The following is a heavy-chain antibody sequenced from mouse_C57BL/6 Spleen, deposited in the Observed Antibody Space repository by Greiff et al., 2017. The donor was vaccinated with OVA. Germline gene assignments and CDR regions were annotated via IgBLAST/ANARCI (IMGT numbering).Heavy chain of an antibody. CDR3: ARGYYGSKGGDYYAMDY. CDR1: GYSITSGYY. Sequence: EVQLQESGPGLVKPSQSLSLTCSVTGYSITSGYYWNWIRQFPGNKLEWMGYISYDGSNNYNPSLKNRISITRDTSKNQFFLKLNSVTTEDTATYYCARGYYGSKGGDYYAMDYWGQGTSVTVSS. D-gene: IGHD1-1*01. J-gene: IGHJ4*01. V-gene: IGHV3-6*01. CDR2: ISYDGSN.